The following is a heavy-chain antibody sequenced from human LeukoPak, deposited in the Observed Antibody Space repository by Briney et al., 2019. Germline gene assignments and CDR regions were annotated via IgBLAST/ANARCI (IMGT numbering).Heavy chain of an antibody. CDR2: INHSGST. CDR1: GGSFSGYY. J-gene: IGHJ6*02. D-gene: IGHD3-3*01. V-gene: IGHV4-34*01. CDR3: ARASHPGITIFGVATPNYYGMDV. Sequence: PSETLSLTCAVYGGSFSGYYWSWIRQPPGKGLEWIGEINHSGSTNYNPSLKSRVTISVDTSKNQFSLKLSSVTAADTAVYYCARASHPGITIFGVATPNYYGMDVWGQGTTVTVSS.